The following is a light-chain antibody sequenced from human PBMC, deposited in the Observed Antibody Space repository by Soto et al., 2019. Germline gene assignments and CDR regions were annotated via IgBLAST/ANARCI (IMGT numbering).Light chain of an antibody. V-gene: IGLV1-40*01. CDR3: QSYDSSLSGSDV. Sequence: LTQPPSVSGAPGQRVTISCTGSSSNIGAGYDVHWYQQLPGTAPKLLIYGNSNRPSGVPDRFSGSKSGTSASLAITGLQAEDEADYYCQSYDSSLSGSDVFGTGTKLTVL. J-gene: IGLJ1*01. CDR2: GNS. CDR1: SSNIGAGYD.